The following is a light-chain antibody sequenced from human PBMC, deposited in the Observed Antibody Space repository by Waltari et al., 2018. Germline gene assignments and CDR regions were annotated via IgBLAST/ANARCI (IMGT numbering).Light chain of an antibody. V-gene: IGKV2-30*02. CDR3: MQGTHWPYT. J-gene: IGKJ2*01. Sequence: DVVMTQSPLSLPVTLGQAASISCKSSQSLVHSDGDTNLTWFQQRQGRSPRRLIYRVFNRGSGVPDRFSGSGSGTDFTLKISRVEAEDVGVYYCMQGTHWPYTFGQGTKLDIK. CDR1: QSLVHSDGDTN. CDR2: RVF.